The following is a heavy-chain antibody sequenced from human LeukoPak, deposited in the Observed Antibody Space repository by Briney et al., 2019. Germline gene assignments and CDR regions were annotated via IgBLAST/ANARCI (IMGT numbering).Heavy chain of an antibody. CDR1: AFTFSNYN. D-gene: IGHD5-18*01. CDR2: ITSSGSYI. V-gene: IGHV3-21*04. Sequence: GGSLRLSCAASAFTFSNYNMNWVRQAPGKGLEWVSSITSSGSYIYYADSVKGRFTISRDNAKNSLYLQMNSLRAEDTALYYCAKDGYSYGYYYFDYWGQGTLVTVSS. CDR3: AKDGYSYGYYYFDY. J-gene: IGHJ4*02.